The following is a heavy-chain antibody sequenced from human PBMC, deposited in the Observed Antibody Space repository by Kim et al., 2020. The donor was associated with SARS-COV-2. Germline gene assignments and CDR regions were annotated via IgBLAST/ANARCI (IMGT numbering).Heavy chain of an antibody. V-gene: IGHV3-7*04. J-gene: IGHJ4*02. CDR3: TRGRGLDY. CDR2: TEK. Sequence: TEKYKVDSVKGRFSIARDNAKNSLNLQMNSLGGEDTAVYYCTRGRGLDYWGQGTLVTVSS.